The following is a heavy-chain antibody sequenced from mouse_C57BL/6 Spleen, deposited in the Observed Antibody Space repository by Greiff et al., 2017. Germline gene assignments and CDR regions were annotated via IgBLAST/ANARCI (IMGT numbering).Heavy chain of an antibody. D-gene: IGHD2-3*01. J-gene: IGHJ1*03. CDR2: ISSGGDYI. CDR3: TRDGDVGYFDV. Sequence: EVQGVESGAGLVKPGGSLKLSCAASGFTFSSYAMSWVRQTPEKRLEWVAYISSGGDYIYYADTVKGRFTISRDNARNTLYLQMSSLKSEDTAMYYCTRDGDVGYFDVWGTGTTVTVSS. CDR1: GFTFSSYA. V-gene: IGHV5-9-1*02.